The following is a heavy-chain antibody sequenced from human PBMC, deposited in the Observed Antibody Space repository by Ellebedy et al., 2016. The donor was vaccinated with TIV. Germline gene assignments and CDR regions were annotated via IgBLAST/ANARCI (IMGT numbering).Heavy chain of an antibody. Sequence: MPSETLSLTCAVHGGSFTGYLWSRIRKPPGKGLEWIGEVNPSGTTNDNPSLKSRVTISVDTPKKQFYLRLTSVTAADTAVYYCARARGQYLYGSGSYFTNWGQGKMVTVSS. CDR3: ARARGQYLYGSGSYFTN. CDR1: GGSFTGYL. D-gene: IGHD3-10*01. J-gene: IGHJ4*02. CDR2: VNPSGTT. V-gene: IGHV4-34*01.